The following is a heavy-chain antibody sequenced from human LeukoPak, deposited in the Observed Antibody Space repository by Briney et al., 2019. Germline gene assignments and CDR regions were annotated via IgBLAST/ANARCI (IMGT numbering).Heavy chain of an antibody. Sequence: NPSETLSLTCTVSGGSISSGGYYWSWIRQHPGKGLEWIGYIYYSGSTYYNPSHKSRVTISVDTSKNQFSLKLSSVTAADTAVYYCARGPRGSGLYDYWGQGTLVTVSS. CDR2: IYYSGST. D-gene: IGHD2-15*01. V-gene: IGHV4-31*03. CDR3: ARGPRGSGLYDY. CDR1: GGSISSGGYY. J-gene: IGHJ4*02.